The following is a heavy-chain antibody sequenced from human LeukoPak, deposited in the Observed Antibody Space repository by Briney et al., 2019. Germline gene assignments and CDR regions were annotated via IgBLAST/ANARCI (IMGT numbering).Heavy chain of an antibody. CDR1: GGSFSGYY. CDR2: INHSGST. D-gene: IGHD1-26*01. CDR3: ARGHSVGAYDY. J-gene: IGHJ4*02. V-gene: IGHV4-34*01. Sequence: SETLSLTCAVYGGSFSGYYWSWIRQLPGKGLEWIGEINHSGSTNYNPSLKSRVTISVDTSKNQFSLKLSSVTAADTAVYYCARGHSVGAYDYWGQGTLVTVSS.